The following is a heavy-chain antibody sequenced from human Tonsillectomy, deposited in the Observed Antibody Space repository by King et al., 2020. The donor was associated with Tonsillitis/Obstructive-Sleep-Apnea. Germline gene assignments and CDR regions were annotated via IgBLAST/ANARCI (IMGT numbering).Heavy chain of an antibody. CDR3: ARYVSGSYAYFDY. CDR1: GYSFTNYW. CDR2: SDPRDSQT. V-gene: IGHV5-10-1*01. D-gene: IGHD3-10*01. J-gene: IGHJ4*02. Sequence: QLVQSGAEVKKPGESLRIYCKGSGYSFTNYWIAWVRQMPGKGLEWMGRSDPRDSQTNYSPSFQGHVSISADKSFGTAYLQWSSLKASDTAMYYCARYVSGSYAYFDYWGQGTLVTLSS.